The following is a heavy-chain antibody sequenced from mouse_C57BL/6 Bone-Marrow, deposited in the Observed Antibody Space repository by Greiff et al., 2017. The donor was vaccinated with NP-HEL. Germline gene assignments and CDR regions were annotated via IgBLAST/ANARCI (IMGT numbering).Heavy chain of an antibody. D-gene: IGHD2-5*01. CDR3: ARGYSNYVAYAMDY. CDR1: GFSLTSYA. V-gene: IGHV2-9-1*01. Sequence: VQLQESGPGLVAPSQSLSITCTVSGFSLTSYAISWVRQPPGKGLEWLGVIWTGGGTNYNSALKSRLSISKDNSKSQVFLKMNSLQTDDTARYYCARGYSNYVAYAMDYWGQGTSVTVSS. J-gene: IGHJ4*01. CDR2: IWTGGGT.